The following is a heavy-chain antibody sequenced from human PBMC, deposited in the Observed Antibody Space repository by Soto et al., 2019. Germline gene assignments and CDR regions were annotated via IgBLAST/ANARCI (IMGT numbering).Heavy chain of an antibody. CDR3: ARAPSGSYPEFDY. D-gene: IGHD1-26*01. J-gene: IGHJ4*02. CDR1: GFIFSSYT. Sequence: QPGGSPRLSCAASGFIFSSYTMHWVRQAPGKGLEWVGVITYDGSNQYYADSVKGRFTISRDNSRNMLFLQMNSLRPDDTAVYYCARAPSGSYPEFDYWGQGTLVTVSS. CDR2: ITYDGSNQ. V-gene: IGHV3-30-3*01.